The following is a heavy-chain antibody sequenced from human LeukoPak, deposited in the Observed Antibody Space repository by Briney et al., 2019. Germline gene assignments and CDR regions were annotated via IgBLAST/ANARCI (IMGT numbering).Heavy chain of an antibody. D-gene: IGHD1-26*01. Sequence: GGSLRLSCVGSGFTFSNYAMTWVRQAPGKGLEWVSALRNSGSSPYYADSVKGRFTISRDNSQNTLYLQMNSLRTEDTAVYYCAKTGGATNFGPLDSWGQGTLVFVSS. CDR1: GFTFSNYA. CDR3: AKTGGATNFGPLDS. V-gene: IGHV3-23*01. CDR2: LRNSGSSP. J-gene: IGHJ4*02.